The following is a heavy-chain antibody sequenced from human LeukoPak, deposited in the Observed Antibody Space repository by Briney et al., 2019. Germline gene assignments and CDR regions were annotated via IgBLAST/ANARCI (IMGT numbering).Heavy chain of an antibody. J-gene: IGHJ4*02. Sequence: SETLSLTCTVSGGSISSYYWSWIRQPPGKGLEWIGYIYYSGSTNYNPSLKSRVTVSVDTSKNQFSLKLSSVTAADTAVYYCARHPLGSKKSFDYWGQGTLVTVSS. V-gene: IGHV4-59*08. CDR1: GGSISSYY. D-gene: IGHD4-11*01. CDR3: ARHPLGSKKSFDY. CDR2: IYYSGST.